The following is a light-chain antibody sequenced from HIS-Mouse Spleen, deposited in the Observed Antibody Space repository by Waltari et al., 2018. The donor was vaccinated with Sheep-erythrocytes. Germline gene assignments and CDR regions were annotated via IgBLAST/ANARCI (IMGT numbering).Light chain of an antibody. J-gene: IGKJ3*01. CDR1: QSVSSSY. CDR2: DAS. CDR3: QQRSNWPPLLT. V-gene: IGKV3-11*01. Sequence: EIVLTQSPGTLSLSPGERATLSCRASQSVSSSYLAWYQQKPGQAPRLLIYDASNRATGIPARFSGSGSGTDFTLTISSLEPEDFAVYYCQQRSNWPPLLTFGPGPKWISN.